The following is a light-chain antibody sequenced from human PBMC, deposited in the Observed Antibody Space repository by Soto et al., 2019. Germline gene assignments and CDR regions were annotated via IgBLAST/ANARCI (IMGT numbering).Light chain of an antibody. J-gene: IGKJ2*01. Sequence: EIVLTQSPGILSLSPGERATLSCRASQSVSSSYLAWYQQKPGQAPRLLIYGASNRATGIPDRFSAGGSKTNFTLTISRLEPEDFAVYYCQKYGSAPPYTFGQGTKLEIK. V-gene: IGKV3-20*01. CDR1: QSVSSSY. CDR2: GAS. CDR3: QKYGSAPPYT.